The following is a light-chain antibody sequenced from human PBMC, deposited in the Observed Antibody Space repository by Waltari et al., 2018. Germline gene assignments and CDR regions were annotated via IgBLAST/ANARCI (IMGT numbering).Light chain of an antibody. CDR1: QNVVHF. CDR2: DAS. V-gene: IGKV3-11*01. Sequence: EVVLTQSPATLSLSPGERATLSCRASQNVVHFLASYQQKPGRAPRLLIYDASQRAPGIPARFSGSGSGTDYPLTISSLGPEDFAVYYCQQHRNWPITFGQGTRLDIQ. J-gene: IGKJ5*01. CDR3: QQHRNWPIT.